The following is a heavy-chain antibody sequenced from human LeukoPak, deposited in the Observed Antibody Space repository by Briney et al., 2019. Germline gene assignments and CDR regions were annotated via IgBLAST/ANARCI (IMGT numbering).Heavy chain of an antibody. V-gene: IGHV3-23*01. D-gene: IGHD1-1*01. CDR1: GFTFSSYA. Sequence: GGSLRLSCAASGFTFSSYAMSWVRQAPGKGLEWVSAISGSGGSTYYADSVKGRFTISRNNSKNTLYLQMNSLRAEDTAVYYCAKDLNWNPSEYFQHWGQGTLVTVSS. J-gene: IGHJ1*01. CDR2: ISGSGGST. CDR3: AKDLNWNPSEYFQH.